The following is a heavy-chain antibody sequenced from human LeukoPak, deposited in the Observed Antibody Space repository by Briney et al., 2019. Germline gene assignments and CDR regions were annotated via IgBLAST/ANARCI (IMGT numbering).Heavy chain of an antibody. D-gene: IGHD3-10*01. Sequence: SVKVSCKASGGTFSSYAISWVRQAPGQGLEWMGGIIPIFGTANYAQKFQGRVTITADESTSTAYMELSSLRSEDTAVYYCARATMVRGVVDYWGQGTLVTVSS. CDR1: GGTFSSYA. CDR2: IIPIFGTA. J-gene: IGHJ4*02. V-gene: IGHV1-69*13. CDR3: ARATMVRGVVDY.